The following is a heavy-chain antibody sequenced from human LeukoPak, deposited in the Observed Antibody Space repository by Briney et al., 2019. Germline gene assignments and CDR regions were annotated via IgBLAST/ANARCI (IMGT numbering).Heavy chain of an antibody. CDR3: AIVGATTGY. CDR2: IYHSGST. CDR1: GYSLSSGFF. D-gene: IGHD1-26*01. V-gene: IGHV4-38-2*02. J-gene: IGHJ4*02. Sequence: PSETLSLTCTVSGYSLSSGFFCDWIRQSPGKGLEWIGEIYHSGSTNYNPSLKSRVTISVDKSKNQFSLKLSSVTAADTAVCYCAIVGATTGYWGQGTLVTVSS.